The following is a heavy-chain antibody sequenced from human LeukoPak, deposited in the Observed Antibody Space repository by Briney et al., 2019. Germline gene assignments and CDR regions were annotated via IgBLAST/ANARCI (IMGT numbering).Heavy chain of an antibody. CDR2: IIPILGIA. CDR3: ARPTNWGYAFDI. D-gene: IGHD7-27*01. V-gene: IGHV1-69*02. Sequence: SVKVSCKASGGTLSSYTISWVRQAPGQGLEWMGRIIPILGIANYAQKFQGRVTITADKSTSTAYMELSSLRSEDTAVYYCARPTNWGYAFDIWGQGTMVTVSS. J-gene: IGHJ3*02. CDR1: GGTLSSYT.